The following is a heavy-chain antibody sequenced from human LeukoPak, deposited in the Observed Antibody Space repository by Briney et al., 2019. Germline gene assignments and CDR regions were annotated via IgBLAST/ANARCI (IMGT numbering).Heavy chain of an antibody. CDR1: GFSLSTRGMC. CDR2: IEWDDDK. D-gene: IGHD3-22*01. J-gene: IGHJ4*02. V-gene: IGHV2-70*11. Sequence: SGPTLVNPPQTLTLTCTFSGFSLSTRGMCVSWIRQPPGKALEWLTRIEWDDDKYYSTSLKTRLTISKDTSKNQVVLTMTNMDPVDTATYYCARHYYDSSGYSFDYWGQGTLVTVSS. CDR3: ARHYYDSSGYSFDY.